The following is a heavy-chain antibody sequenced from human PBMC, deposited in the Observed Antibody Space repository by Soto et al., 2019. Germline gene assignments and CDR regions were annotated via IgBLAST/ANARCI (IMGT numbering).Heavy chain of an antibody. D-gene: IGHD1-26*01. Sequence: EVRLLESGGGLIKPGGSLRLSCATSGLTFSNYAMSWVRQAPGGGLEWVSSMSGSSSTTYYADPGRGRLTISRDRSKTTLYLQMGSLRAEDTALYYCAKNQERELPRVIDFWGQGTLVTVSS. CDR3: AKNQERELPRVIDF. V-gene: IGHV3-23*01. CDR2: MSGSSSTT. CDR1: GLTFSNYA. J-gene: IGHJ4*02.